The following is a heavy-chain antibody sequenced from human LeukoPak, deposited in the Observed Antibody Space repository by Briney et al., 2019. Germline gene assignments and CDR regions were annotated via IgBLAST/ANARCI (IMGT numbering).Heavy chain of an antibody. CDR1: GFTFSSYA. CDR3: AKDRPYDYVWGSYRALFGY. V-gene: IGHV3-23*01. D-gene: IGHD3-16*02. Sequence: GGSLRLSCAASGFTFSSYAMSWVRQAPGKGLEWVSAISGSGGSTYYADSVKGRFTISRDNSKNTLYLQMNSLRAEDTAVYYCAKDRPYDYVWGSYRALFGYWGQGTLVTVSS. CDR2: ISGSGGST. J-gene: IGHJ4*02.